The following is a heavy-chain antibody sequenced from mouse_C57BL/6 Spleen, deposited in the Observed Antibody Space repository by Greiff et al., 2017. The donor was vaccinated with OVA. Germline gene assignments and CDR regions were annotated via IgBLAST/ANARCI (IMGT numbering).Heavy chain of an antibody. CDR2: IDPSDSET. CDR3: VYNNFLYWYFDV. D-gene: IGHD2-5*01. J-gene: IGHJ1*03. Sequence: QVQLQQPGAELVRPGSSVKLSCKASGYTFTSYWMHWVKQRPIQGLEWIGNIDPSDSETHYNQKFKDKATLTVDKSSSTAYMQLSSLTSEDSAVYYCVYNNFLYWYFDVWGTGPRSPSPQ. CDR1: GYTFTSYW. V-gene: IGHV1-52*01.